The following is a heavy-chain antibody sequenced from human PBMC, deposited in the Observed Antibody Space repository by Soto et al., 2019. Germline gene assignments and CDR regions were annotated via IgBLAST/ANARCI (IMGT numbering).Heavy chain of an antibody. V-gene: IGHV4-61*01. CDR1: GDSVSSATYY. J-gene: IGHJ6*02. Sequence: QVQLQESGPGLVKPSETLSLTCLVSGDSVSSATYYWSWIRQPPGKGLEWIGYMSNSGSTNYNPSLKSRVTISVDTSKNQFSLKLNSVTGADTAVYYCAREDFYYGMDVWGQGTTVTVSS. CDR2: MSNSGST. CDR3: AREDFYYGMDV.